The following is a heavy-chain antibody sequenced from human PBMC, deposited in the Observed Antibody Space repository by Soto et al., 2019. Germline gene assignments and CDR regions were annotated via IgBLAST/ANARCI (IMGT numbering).Heavy chain of an antibody. V-gene: IGHV3-53*02. D-gene: IGHD3-22*01. J-gene: IGHJ4*02. CDR2: IYSGGST. CDR3: ARWGYHYYDSSGSLGFDY. CDR1: GFTVSSNY. Sequence: EVQLVETGGGLIQPGGSLRLSCAASGFTVSSNYMSWVRQAPGKGLEWVSVIYSGGSTYYADSVKGRFTISRDNSKNTLYLQMNSLRAEDTAVYYCARWGYHYYDSSGSLGFDYWGQGTLVTVSS.